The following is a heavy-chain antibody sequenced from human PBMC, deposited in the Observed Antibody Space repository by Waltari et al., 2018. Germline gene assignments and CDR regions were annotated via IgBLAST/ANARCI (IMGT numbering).Heavy chain of an antibody. D-gene: IGHD2-15*01. CDR2: IEEDGSEK. J-gene: IGHJ3*02. V-gene: IGHV3-7*01. Sequence: EVQLVESGGGLVQPGGSLRHSCAASGFRFTNNWMSWVRQVPGKRRGWVANIEEDGSEKYNVDSVKGRFTISRDNAKNSLYLQMNSLRAEDTAIYYCVRDSRYCDSSYCRCDAYDIWGQGTMVTVSS. CDR1: GFRFTNNW. CDR3: VRDSRYCDSSYCRCDAYDI.